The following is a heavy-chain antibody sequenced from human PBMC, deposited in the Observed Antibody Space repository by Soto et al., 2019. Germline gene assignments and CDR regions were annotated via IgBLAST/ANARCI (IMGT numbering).Heavy chain of an antibody. J-gene: IGHJ4*01. Sequence: SETLSLTCTVSGGSMRNVYWSWIRQHPGKRLEWIGFIFHSGNAKYNPSLKSRVTISIDTSKSQFSLSLHSVTAADTAVYFCARAHAPTLPFDYWGLGTLVTVS. V-gene: IGHV4-59*01. CDR3: ARAHAPTLPFDY. CDR2: IFHSGNA. CDR1: GGSMRNVY. D-gene: IGHD2-15*01.